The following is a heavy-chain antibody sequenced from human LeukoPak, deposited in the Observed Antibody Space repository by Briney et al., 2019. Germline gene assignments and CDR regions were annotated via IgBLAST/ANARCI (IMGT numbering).Heavy chain of an antibody. CDR3: ARDVRWTTRSYFYYYMDV. J-gene: IGHJ6*03. CDR1: GFTFSSYA. Sequence: PGGSLRLSCAASGFTFSSYAMSWVRQAPGKGLEWVSAISGSGGSTYYADSVKGRFTISRDNSKNTLYLQMNSLRAEDTAVYYCARDVRWTTRSYFYYYMDVWGKGTTVTVSS. CDR2: ISGSGGST. D-gene: IGHD3-10*02. V-gene: IGHV3-23*01.